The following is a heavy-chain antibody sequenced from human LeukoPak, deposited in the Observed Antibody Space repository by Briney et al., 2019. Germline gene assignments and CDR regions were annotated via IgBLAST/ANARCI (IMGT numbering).Heavy chain of an antibody. CDR1: GGSINSYY. V-gene: IGHV4-59*08. CDR2: IYYSGST. D-gene: IGHD4-11*01. CDR3: TRGDYSNYAPGY. J-gene: IGHJ4*02. Sequence: PSETLSLTCTVSGGSINSYYWSWIRQPPGKGLEWIGYIYYSGSTNYNPSLKSRVTISLDTSKNRFSLKLTSVTAADTAVYYCTRGDYSNYAPGYWGQGTLVTVSS.